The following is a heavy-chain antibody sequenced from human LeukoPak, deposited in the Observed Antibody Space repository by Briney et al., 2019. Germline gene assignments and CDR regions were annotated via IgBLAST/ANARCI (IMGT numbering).Heavy chain of an antibody. Sequence: PSETLSLTCTVSGGSISSRSYYWGWIRQPPGKGLEWIGYIYYSGSTNYNPSLKSRVTISVDTSKNQFSLKLSSVTAADTAVYYCARHRYSSSWFFDYWGQGTLVTVSS. CDR2: IYYSGST. J-gene: IGHJ4*02. CDR3: ARHRYSSSWFFDY. D-gene: IGHD6-13*01. V-gene: IGHV4-61*05. CDR1: GGSISSRSYY.